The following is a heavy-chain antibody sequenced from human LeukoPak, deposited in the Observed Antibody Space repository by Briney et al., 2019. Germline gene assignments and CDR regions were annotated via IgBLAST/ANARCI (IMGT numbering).Heavy chain of an antibody. V-gene: IGHV3-23*01. D-gene: IGHD2-8*01. CDR1: GFSFSTYG. Sequence: PGGSLRLSCAGSGFSFSTYGMNWVRQVPGKGLEWVSGVTGSGTYTSYVDSVKGRFTISRDNSKNTLYLQMNSLRAEDTAVYYCAKDPDCTSGICYTFFDYWGQGTLVTVSS. CDR2: VTGSGTYT. CDR3: AKDPDCTSGICYTFFDY. J-gene: IGHJ4*02.